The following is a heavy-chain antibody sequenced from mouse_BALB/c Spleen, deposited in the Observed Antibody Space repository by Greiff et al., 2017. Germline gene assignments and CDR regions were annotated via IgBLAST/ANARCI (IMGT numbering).Heavy chain of an antibody. J-gene: IGHJ2*01. V-gene: IGHV5-17*02. CDR3: ARGYGHLYYFDY. CDR1: GFTFSSFG. Sequence: EVKLVESGGGLVQPGGSRKLSCAASGFTFSSFGMHWVRQAPEKGLEWVAYISSGSSTIYYADKVKGRFTISRDNPKNTLLLQMTSLRSEDTAMYYCARGYGHLYYFDYWGQGTTLTVSS. D-gene: IGHD1-1*02. CDR2: ISSGSSTI.